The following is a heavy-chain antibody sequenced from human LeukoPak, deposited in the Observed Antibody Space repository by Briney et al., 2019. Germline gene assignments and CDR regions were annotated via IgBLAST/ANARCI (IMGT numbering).Heavy chain of an antibody. D-gene: IGHD6-6*01. CDR2: INHSGST. CDR3: ARGLSIAARPYYYYYGMDV. V-gene: IGHV4-34*01. CDR1: GGSFSGYY. J-gene: IGHJ6*02. Sequence: PSETLSLTCAVYGGSFSGYYWSWIRQPPGKGLGWIGEINHSGSTNYNPSLKSRVTISVDTSKNQFSLKLSSVTAADTAVYYCARGLSIAARPYYYYYGMDVWGQGTTVTVSS.